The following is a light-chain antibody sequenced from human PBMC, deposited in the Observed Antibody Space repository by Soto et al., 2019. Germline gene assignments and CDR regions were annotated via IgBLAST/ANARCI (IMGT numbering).Light chain of an antibody. Sequence: QSVLTQPASVSGSLGQSITISCTGSNRDIGAYNLVSWYQQYPDTAPKLIIYEVRNRPSGVSYRFSGSRSGNTASLTISALQADDESTFYCSSYTTTSTLRFGGGTKLTVL. CDR3: SSYTTTSTLR. CDR1: NRDIGAYNL. CDR2: EVR. V-gene: IGLV2-14*01. J-gene: IGLJ3*02.